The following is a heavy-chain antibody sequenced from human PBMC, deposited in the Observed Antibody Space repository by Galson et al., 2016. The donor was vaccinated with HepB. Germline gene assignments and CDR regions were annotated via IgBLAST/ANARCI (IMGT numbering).Heavy chain of an antibody. V-gene: IGHV4-31*03. J-gene: IGHJ5*02. Sequence: TLSLTCTVSGGSVYSGGNYWSWIRQHPGKGLEWIGYIYYGGSTYYNPSLKSRVTISLDTSKNQFSLKLSSVTAADTAVYYCARVNFDYVLGTPSWFDPWGQGTLVTVSS. CDR3: ARVNFDYVLGTPSWFDP. CDR1: GGSVYSGGNY. D-gene: IGHD3-16*01. CDR2: IYYGGST.